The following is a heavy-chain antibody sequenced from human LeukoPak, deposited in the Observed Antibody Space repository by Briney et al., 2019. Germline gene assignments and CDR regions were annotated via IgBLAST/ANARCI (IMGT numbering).Heavy chain of an antibody. V-gene: IGHV4-61*02. Sequence: SETLSLTCTVSGDSISSGSYYWSWIRQPAGKGLEWIGRIYTRGSTNYNPSLKRRVTISVDTSKNQFSLKLSSVTAADTAVYFCARNSCSGGSCYDNRGYFDYWGQGTLVTVSS. CDR2: IYTRGST. J-gene: IGHJ4*02. CDR1: GDSISSGSYY. CDR3: ARNSCSGGSCYDNRGYFDY. D-gene: IGHD2-15*01.